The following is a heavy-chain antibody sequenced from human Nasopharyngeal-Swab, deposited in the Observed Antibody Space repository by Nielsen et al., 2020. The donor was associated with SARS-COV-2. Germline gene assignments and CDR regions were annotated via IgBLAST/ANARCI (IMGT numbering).Heavy chain of an antibody. Sequence: SVTLSLTCTVSGYSISSGYYWGWIRQPPGKGLEWIGGIYHSGSTYYNPSLKSRVTISVDTSKNQFSLKLSSVTAADTAVYYCARVGARDYVWGSYRPDPGGYWGQGTLVTVSS. CDR3: ARVGARDYVWGSYRPDPGGY. J-gene: IGHJ4*02. D-gene: IGHD3-16*02. CDR1: GYSISSGYY. V-gene: IGHV4-38-2*02. CDR2: IYHSGST.